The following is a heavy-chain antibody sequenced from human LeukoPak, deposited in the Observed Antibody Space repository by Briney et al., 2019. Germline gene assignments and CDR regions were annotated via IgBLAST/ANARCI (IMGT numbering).Heavy chain of an antibody. CDR1: GGTFSSSV. V-gene: IGHV1-69*01. D-gene: IGHD3-22*01. CDR2: IIPIFGTA. J-gene: IGHJ4*02. Sequence: ASVKVSCKASGGTFSSSVISWVRQAPGQGLEWMGGIIPIFGTANYAQKFQGRVTITADESTSTAYMELSSLRSEDTAVYYCARTPYYYDSSGYYTFDYWGQGTLVTVSS. CDR3: ARTPYYYDSSGYYTFDY.